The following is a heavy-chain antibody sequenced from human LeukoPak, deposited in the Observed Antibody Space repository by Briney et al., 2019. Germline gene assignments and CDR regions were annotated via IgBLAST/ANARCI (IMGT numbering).Heavy chain of an antibody. V-gene: IGHV4-59*01. CDR3: ARDPYGSGRIDF. D-gene: IGHD3-10*01. Sequence: SETLSLTCTVSGGSISGYYWSCIRQPPRTGLEWIGYIYYSGSTNYNPSLKSRVTISVDTSKNQFSLKLSSVTAADTAVYYCARDPYGSGRIDFWGQGTLVTVSS. CDR1: GGSISGYY. CDR2: IYYSGST. J-gene: IGHJ4*02.